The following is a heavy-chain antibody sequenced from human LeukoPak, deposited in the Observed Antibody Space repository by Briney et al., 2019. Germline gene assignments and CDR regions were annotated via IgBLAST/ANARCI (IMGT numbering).Heavy chain of an antibody. J-gene: IGHJ6*03. CDR1: GGSINSGSYY. Sequence: SQTLSLTCTVSGGSINSGSYYWRWIRQPAGKGLEWIARVLTSGTTNYNPSLKSRVSISVDTSKNQFSLNLSSVTDADTSVYYCARDKDSGSYFIRDHYIQYMDVWGKGTTVSISS. CDR2: VLTSGTT. D-gene: IGHD3-10*01. CDR3: ARDKDSGSYFIRDHYIQYMDV. V-gene: IGHV4-61*02.